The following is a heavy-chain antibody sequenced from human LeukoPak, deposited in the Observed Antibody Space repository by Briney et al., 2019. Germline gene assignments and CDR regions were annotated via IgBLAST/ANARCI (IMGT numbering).Heavy chain of an antibody. CDR3: VKDTTSGSSTSFDAFDI. J-gene: IGHJ3*02. CDR1: GFTFDDYA. Sequence: GGSLRLSCAASGFTFDDYAMHWVRQPPGKDLEWVSGISWNSGSIGYADSVKGRFTISRDNAKNSLYLRMNSLRAEDMALYYCVKDTTSGSSTSFDAFDIWGQGTMVTVSS. V-gene: IGHV3-9*03. CDR2: ISWNSGSI. D-gene: IGHD2-2*01.